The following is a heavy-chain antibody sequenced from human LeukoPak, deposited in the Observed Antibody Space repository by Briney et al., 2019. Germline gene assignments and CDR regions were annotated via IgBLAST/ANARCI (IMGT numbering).Heavy chain of an antibody. CDR2: IFHSGST. V-gene: IGHV4-38-2*02. CDR3: ARHADYYGSGSYYRSLDY. Sequence: PSETLSLTCSVSGYSISSGFYWGWIRQPPGKGLEWIGSIFHSGSTYYNPSLKSRVTISVDTSKNQFSLKLSSVTAADTAVYYCARHADYYGSGSYYRSLDYWGQGTLVTVSS. CDR1: GYSISSGFY. D-gene: IGHD3-10*01. J-gene: IGHJ4*02.